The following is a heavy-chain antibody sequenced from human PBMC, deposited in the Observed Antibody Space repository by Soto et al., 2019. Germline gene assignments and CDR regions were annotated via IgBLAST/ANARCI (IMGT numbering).Heavy chain of an antibody. CDR3: ARANELRRNSWYFDL. D-gene: IGHD1-1*01. CDR2: ISTGGDTI. CDR1: GISFSQYF. J-gene: IGHJ2*01. Sequence: GGSLRLSCAAFGISFSQYFMSWIRQAPGKGLEWVSFISTGGDTIYYADSVKGRFSISRDNAKNSLYLQMNSLRPEDTAVYYCARANELRRNSWYFDLWGRGTLVTVS. V-gene: IGHV3-11*01.